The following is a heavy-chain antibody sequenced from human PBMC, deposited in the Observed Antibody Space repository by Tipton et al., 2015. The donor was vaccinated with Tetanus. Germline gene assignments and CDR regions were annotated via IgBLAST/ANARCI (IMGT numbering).Heavy chain of an antibody. CDR1: GFIFSSYG. CDR2: SWYDGTDK. V-gene: IGHV3-33*01. Sequence: SLRLSRAASGFIFSSYGIHWVCQAPGKGLEWVAVSWYDGTDKYYADSVKGRFTISRDNSKNTLYLQMNSLRAEDTAVYYCAREADCSGGSCFSGDFDNWGQGTQVTVSS. J-gene: IGHJ4*02. D-gene: IGHD2-15*01. CDR3: AREADCSGGSCFSGDFDN.